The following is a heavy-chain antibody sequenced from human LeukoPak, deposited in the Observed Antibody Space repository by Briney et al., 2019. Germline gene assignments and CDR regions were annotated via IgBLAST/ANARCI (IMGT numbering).Heavy chain of an antibody. V-gene: IGHV3-21*01. CDR2: ISSSSSYI. CDR1: GFTFSSYS. Sequence: GGSLRLSCAASGFTFSSYSMNWVRQAPGKGLEWVSSISSSSSYIYYADSVKGRFTISRDNSKNTLYLQMNSLRAEDTAVYYCAKVSSYSSSWYPNYFDYWGQGTLVTVSS. D-gene: IGHD6-13*01. J-gene: IGHJ4*02. CDR3: AKVSSYSSSWYPNYFDY.